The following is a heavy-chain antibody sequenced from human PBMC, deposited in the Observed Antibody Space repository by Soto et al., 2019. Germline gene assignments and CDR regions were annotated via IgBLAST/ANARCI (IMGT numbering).Heavy chain of an antibody. CDR2: ISGSGGST. Sequence: GVLRLSCAAPGCTYSSYAMSLVRQATGKGLEWVSAISGSGGSTYYADSVKGRFTISRDNSKNTLYLQMNSLRAEDTAVYYCAKRGQLRWFGELLFFEYWGQGTLVTVSS. V-gene: IGHV3-23*01. CDR1: GCTYSSYA. J-gene: IGHJ4*02. D-gene: IGHD3-10*01. CDR3: AKRGQLRWFGELLFFEY.